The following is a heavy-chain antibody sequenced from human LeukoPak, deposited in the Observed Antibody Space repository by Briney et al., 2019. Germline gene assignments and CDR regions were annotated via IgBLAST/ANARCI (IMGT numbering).Heavy chain of an antibody. CDR1: GGSFSGYY. Sequence: PSETLSLTCAVYGGSFSGYYWSWIRQPPGKGLEWIGEINHSGSTNYNPSLKSRVTISVDTSKNQFSLKLSSVTAADTAVYYCARDQLSPERSFDYWGQGTLVTVSS. CDR2: INHSGST. D-gene: IGHD5-24*01. V-gene: IGHV4-34*01. J-gene: IGHJ4*02. CDR3: ARDQLSPERSFDY.